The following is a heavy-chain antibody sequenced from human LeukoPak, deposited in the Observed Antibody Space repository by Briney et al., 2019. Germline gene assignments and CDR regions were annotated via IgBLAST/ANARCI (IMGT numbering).Heavy chain of an antibody. CDR2: MNPKSGNT. D-gene: IGHD3-22*01. CDR1: GYTFTSYD. V-gene: IGHV1-8*01. Sequence: ASVKVSCKASGYTFTSYDINWVRQTTGQGLEWMGWMNPKSGNTGYAQKFQGRVTMTRDTSISTAYMELGSLRSEDTAVYYCASEAFCASGNCYLQRVASWGPGTLVTVSS. CDR3: ASEAFCASGNCYLQRVAS. J-gene: IGHJ4*02.